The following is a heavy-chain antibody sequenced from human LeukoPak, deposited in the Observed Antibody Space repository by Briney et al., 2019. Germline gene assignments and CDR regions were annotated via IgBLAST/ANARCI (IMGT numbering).Heavy chain of an antibody. J-gene: IGHJ4*02. Sequence: SETLSLTCTVSGDSISSYYWSWIRQPPGKGLEWIGYIYYSGSTNYNPSLKSRVTISVDTSKNQFSVKLSPVTAADTAVYYCAKHQRDSSGYHYFAYWGKGTLVTVSS. D-gene: IGHD3-22*01. CDR2: IYYSGST. CDR1: GDSISSYY. V-gene: IGHV4-59*01. CDR3: AKHQRDSSGYHYFAY.